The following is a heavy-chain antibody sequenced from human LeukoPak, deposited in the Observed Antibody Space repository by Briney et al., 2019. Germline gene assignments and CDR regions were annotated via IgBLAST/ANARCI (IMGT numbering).Heavy chain of an antibody. V-gene: IGHV4-4*02. CDR2: IFHSGST. CDR3: ARSPTKRVPEDY. J-gene: IGHJ4*02. D-gene: IGHD2-2*01. CDR1: SGSIFSSNW. Sequence: SGTLSLTCAVSSGSIFSSNWWSWVRQPPGKGLEWIGQIFHSGSTSYSPSLKSRVTISVNKSKNQFSLRLTSVTAADTAVYYCARSPTKRVPEDYWGQGTLVTVSS.